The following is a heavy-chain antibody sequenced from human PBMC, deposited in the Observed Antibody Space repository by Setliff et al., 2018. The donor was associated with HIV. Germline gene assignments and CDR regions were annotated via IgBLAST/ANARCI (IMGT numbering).Heavy chain of an antibody. Sequence: TSETLSLTCAVSGYSIRSSYWWGWIRQPPGKGLEWIGYLYNSRGTYYNPSLKSRVTMSVDTSKNQFSLKVGSVTAVDTAVYYCARSALWFGKADWYVDLWGRGTLVTVSS. D-gene: IGHD3-10*01. CDR1: GYSIRSSYW. V-gene: IGHV4-28*01. CDR2: LYNSRGT. J-gene: IGHJ2*01. CDR3: ARSALWFGKADWYVDL.